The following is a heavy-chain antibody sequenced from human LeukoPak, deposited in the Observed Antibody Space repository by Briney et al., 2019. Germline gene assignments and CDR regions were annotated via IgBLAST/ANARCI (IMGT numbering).Heavy chain of an antibody. Sequence: PSETLSLTCTVSGGSISSSSYYWGWIRQPPGKGREWIARIYTSGTTNYNPSLKSRITMSVDTSKNQFTLKLNSVTAADTAVYYCARDVYYYGSGSYFLDYWGQGTLVTVSS. CDR1: GGSISSSSYY. CDR2: IYTSGTT. V-gene: IGHV4-39*06. CDR3: ARDVYYYGSGSYFLDY. J-gene: IGHJ4*02. D-gene: IGHD3-10*01.